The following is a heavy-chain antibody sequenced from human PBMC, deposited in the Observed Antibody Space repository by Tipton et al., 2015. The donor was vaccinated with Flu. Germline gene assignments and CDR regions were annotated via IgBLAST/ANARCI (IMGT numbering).Heavy chain of an antibody. CDR2: ISSSGNTI. CDR3: ATLTGDDY. Sequence: GSLRRSCAASGFTFSSYEMNWVRQAPGKGLEWLSYISSSGNTISYADSVRGRFTISRDNTKKSLYLQLNSLRAEDTAVYYCATLTGDDYWGQGIMVTVSS. J-gene: IGHJ4*02. CDR1: GFTFSSYE. V-gene: IGHV3-48*03. D-gene: IGHD7-27*01.